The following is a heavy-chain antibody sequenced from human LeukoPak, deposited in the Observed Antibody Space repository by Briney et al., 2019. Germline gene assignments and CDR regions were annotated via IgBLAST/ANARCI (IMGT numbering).Heavy chain of an antibody. CDR2: INPNSGGT. CDR3: ARSGDIVVVVAADGFDY. CDR1: GYTFTGYY. J-gene: IGHJ4*02. Sequence: ASVKVSCKASGYTFTGYYMHWVRQAPGQGLEWMGWINPNSGGTNYAQKFQGRVTMTRDTSISTAYMELSRLRSDDTAVYYCARSGDIVVVVAADGFDYWGQGTLVTVSS. D-gene: IGHD2-15*01. V-gene: IGHV1-2*02.